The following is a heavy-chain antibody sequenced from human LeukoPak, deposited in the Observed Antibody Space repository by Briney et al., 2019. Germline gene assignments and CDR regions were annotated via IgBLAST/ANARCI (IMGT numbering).Heavy chain of an antibody. CDR2: ISYDGSNK. D-gene: IGHD3-16*01. CDR3: ARTGDGDY. Sequence: PGRSLILSCAASGFTFSSYAMHWVRQAPGKGLEWVAVISYDGSNKYYADSVKGRFTISRDNSKNTLYLQMNSLRAEDTAVYYCARTGDGDYWGQGTLVTVSS. J-gene: IGHJ4*02. CDR1: GFTFSSYA. V-gene: IGHV3-30-3*01.